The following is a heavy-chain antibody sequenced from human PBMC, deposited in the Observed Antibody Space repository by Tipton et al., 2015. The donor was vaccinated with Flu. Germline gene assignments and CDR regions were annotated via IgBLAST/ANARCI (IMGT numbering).Heavy chain of an antibody. V-gene: IGHV1-2*02. CDR1: GYTFTDNY. J-gene: IGHJ3*02. Sequence: QVQLVQSGAEVKKPGASVKVSCKASGYTFTDNYMHWVRQAPGQGLEWMGWINPNDNGTRYPQKFQGRVTMTRDTSISTVYMELSRLSSDDTAVYYCARDGAGYNGAFDMWGQGTMVTVSS. CDR2: INPNDNGT. D-gene: IGHD5-24*01. CDR3: ARDGAGYNGAFDM.